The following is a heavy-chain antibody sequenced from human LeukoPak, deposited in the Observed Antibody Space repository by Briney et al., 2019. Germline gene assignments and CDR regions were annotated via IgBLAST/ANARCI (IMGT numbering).Heavy chain of an antibody. V-gene: IGHV3-23*01. CDR2: ISGSGGST. CDR3: AKGKEYYYDSSGYYADY. J-gene: IGHJ4*02. Sequence: GGSLRLSCAASGFTFSSYAMSWVSQAPGKGLEWVSAISGSGGSTYYADAVKGRFTISRDNSKNTLYLQMNSLRAEDTAVYYCAKGKEYYYDSSGYYADYWGQGTLVTVSS. D-gene: IGHD3-22*01. CDR1: GFTFSSYA.